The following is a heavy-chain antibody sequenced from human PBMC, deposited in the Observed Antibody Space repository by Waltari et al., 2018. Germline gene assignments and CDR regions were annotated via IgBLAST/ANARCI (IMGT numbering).Heavy chain of an antibody. CDR3: ARYISRGRELMS. Sequence: EVQLLESGGGLVQPGGSLRLSCVASGFVFGSYAMPWVRQAPGKGLEWVSGVSAKSDFTNYADSVKGRFTISRDNSKNTLYLQMNSLRVEDAALYYCARYISRGRELMSWGQGTLVTVSS. J-gene: IGHJ4*02. CDR2: VSAKSDFT. CDR1: GFVFGSYA. D-gene: IGHD1-7*01. V-gene: IGHV3-23*01.